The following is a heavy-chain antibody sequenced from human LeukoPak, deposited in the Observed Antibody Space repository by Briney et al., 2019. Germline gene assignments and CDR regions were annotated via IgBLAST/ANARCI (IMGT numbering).Heavy chain of an antibody. D-gene: IGHD3-22*01. V-gene: IGHV3-30*18. Sequence: GGSLRLSCAASGFTFSSYGMHWVRQAPGKGREWVAVISYDGSNKYYADSVKGRFTISRDNSKNTLYLQMNSLRAEDTAVYYCAKDPYDSSGYYFPGAFDIWGQGTMVTVSS. J-gene: IGHJ3*02. CDR3: AKDPYDSSGYYFPGAFDI. CDR2: ISYDGSNK. CDR1: GFTFSSYG.